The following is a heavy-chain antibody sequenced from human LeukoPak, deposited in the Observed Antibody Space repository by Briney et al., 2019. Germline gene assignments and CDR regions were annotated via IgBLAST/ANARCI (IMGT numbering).Heavy chain of an antibody. CDR3: ARAAQAGRGAFDI. J-gene: IGHJ3*02. D-gene: IGHD6-19*01. V-gene: IGHV4-30-2*01. CDR1: GGSISSGGYS. CDR2: IYHSGST. Sequence: PSETLSLTCAVSGGSISSGGYSWSCIRQPPGKGLEWIGYIYHSGSTYYNPSLKSRVTISVDRSKNQFSLKLSSVTAADTAVYYCARAAQAGRGAFDIWGQGTMVTVSS.